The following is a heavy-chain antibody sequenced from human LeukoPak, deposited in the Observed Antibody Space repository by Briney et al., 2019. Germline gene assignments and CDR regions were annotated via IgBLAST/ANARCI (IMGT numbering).Heavy chain of an antibody. D-gene: IGHD2-15*01. CDR3: ARGVASTSGWFDP. CDR2: IYTTGKT. Sequence: PSETLSLTCNVSLDSISSFYWSWIRQSAGAGLEWIGRIYTTGKTDYNPSLKSRVTVSVDTSRNQVSLKLRSVTAADTAVYYCARGVASTSGWFDPWGQGTLVTVSS. V-gene: IGHV4-4*07. J-gene: IGHJ5*02. CDR1: LDSISSFY.